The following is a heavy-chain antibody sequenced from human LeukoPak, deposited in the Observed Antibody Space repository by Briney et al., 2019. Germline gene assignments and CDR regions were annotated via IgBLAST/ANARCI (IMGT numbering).Heavy chain of an antibody. CDR2: IYYSGST. D-gene: IGHD3-22*01. V-gene: IGHV4-59*08. J-gene: IGHJ4*02. CDR1: GGYISSYY. CDR3: ARSRAYYYDSSGYYPDY. Sequence: SETLSLTCTVSGGYISSYYWSWIRQPPGKGLEWIGYIYYSGSTNYNPSLKSRVTISVDTSKNQFSLKLSSVTAADTAVYYCARSRAYYYDSSGYYPDYWGQGTLVTVSS.